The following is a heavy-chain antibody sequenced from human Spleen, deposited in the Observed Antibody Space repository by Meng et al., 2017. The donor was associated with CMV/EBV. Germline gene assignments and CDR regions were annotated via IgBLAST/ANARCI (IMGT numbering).Heavy chain of an antibody. D-gene: IGHD1-20*01. CDR3: AKKRMITGNNLFDP. J-gene: IGHJ5*02. CDR1: GFTFNNYA. CDR2: ISGSDRNT. Sequence: GESLKISCVASGFTFNNYAMSWVRQAPGKGLEWVSAISGSDRNTQYADSVKGRFAISRDNSRNTIYLQMNSLRAEDTAVYYCAKKRMITGNNLFDPWGQGTLVTVSS. V-gene: IGHV3-23*01.